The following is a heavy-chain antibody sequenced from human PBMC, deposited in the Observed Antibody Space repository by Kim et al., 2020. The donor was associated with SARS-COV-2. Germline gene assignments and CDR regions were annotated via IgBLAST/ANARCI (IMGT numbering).Heavy chain of an antibody. J-gene: IGHJ4*02. D-gene: IGHD5-12*01. CDR2: IYYSGST. CDR1: GGSISSGGYY. Sequence: SETLSLTCTVSGGSISSGGYYWSWIRQHPGKGLEWIGYIYYSGSTYYNPSLKSRVTISVDTSKNQFSLKLSSVTAADTAVYYCARDLRSGYDLYYFDYWGQGTLVTVSS. CDR3: ARDLRSGYDLYYFDY. V-gene: IGHV4-31*03.